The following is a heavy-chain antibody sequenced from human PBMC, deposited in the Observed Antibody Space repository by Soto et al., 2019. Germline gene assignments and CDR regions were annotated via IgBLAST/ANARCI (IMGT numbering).Heavy chain of an antibody. CDR3: ARDDPFDL. Sequence: PGGSLRLSCKATGFTFDGFPMTWVRQAPGKGPQWVAAISGSGHTITYADSVTGRFTISRDNSKDTLYLQMNSLRHEDSAISFCARDDPFDLWGQGTQGT. V-gene: IGHV3-23*01. J-gene: IGHJ4*02. CDR1: GFTFDGFP. CDR2: ISGSGHTI.